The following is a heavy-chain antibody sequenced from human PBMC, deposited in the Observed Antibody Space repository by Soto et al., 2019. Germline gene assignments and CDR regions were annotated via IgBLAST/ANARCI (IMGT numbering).Heavy chain of an antibody. D-gene: IGHD3-10*01. CDR3: ARHYYGSGSYLVPFDY. CDR1: GGSINSAGHS. V-gene: IGHV4-61*02. Sequence: SETLSLTCTVSGGSINSAGHSWGWVRQSPGKGLEWIGRIYTSGSTNYKHSLKSRVTMSVDTSKNPFSLKLSYVTAAETAGYYCARHYYGSGSYLVPFDYWGQGTLVTVSS. CDR2: IYTSGST. J-gene: IGHJ4*02.